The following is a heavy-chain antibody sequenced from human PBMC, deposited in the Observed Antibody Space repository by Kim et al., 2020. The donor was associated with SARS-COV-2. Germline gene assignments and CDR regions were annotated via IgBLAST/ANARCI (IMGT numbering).Heavy chain of an antibody. J-gene: IGHJ4*02. V-gene: IGHV1-69*04. CDR3: ARDGNTVTDY. Sequence: SVKVSCKASGGTLSSYAISWVRQAPGQGLEWMGRIIPILGIANYAQKFQGRVTITADKSTSTAYMELSSLRSEDTAVYYCARDGNTVTDYWGQGTLVTVSS. D-gene: IGHD4-17*01. CDR1: GGTLSSYA. CDR2: IIPILGIA.